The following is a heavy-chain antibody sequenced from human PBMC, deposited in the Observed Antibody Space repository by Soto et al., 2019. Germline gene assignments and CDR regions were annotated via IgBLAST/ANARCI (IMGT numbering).Heavy chain of an antibody. CDR2: IWYDGSNK. J-gene: IGHJ6*03. CDR1: GFTFSSYG. D-gene: IGHD3-10*01. V-gene: IGHV3-33*01. CDR3: ARAGRLLWFGELSPTGYYYMDV. Sequence: GGSLRLSCAASGFTFSSYGMHWVRQAPGKGLEWVAVIWYDGSNKYYADSVKGRFTISRDNSKNTLYLQMNSLRAEDTAVYYCARAGRLLWFGELSPTGYYYMDVWGKGTTVTVSS.